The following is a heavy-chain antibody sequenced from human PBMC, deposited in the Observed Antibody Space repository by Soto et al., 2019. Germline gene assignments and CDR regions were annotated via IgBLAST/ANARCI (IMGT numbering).Heavy chain of an antibody. D-gene: IGHD3-10*01. CDR2: IIPILGIA. Sequence: ASVKVSCKASGGTFSSYTISWVRQAPGQGLEWMGRIIPILGIANYAQKFQGRVTITADKSTSTAYMELSSLRSEDTAVYYCARDWKGLLWFGEPRRYYYYDMDVWGQGTTVTVSS. V-gene: IGHV1-69*04. CDR1: GGTFSSYT. J-gene: IGHJ6*02. CDR3: ARDWKGLLWFGEPRRYYYYDMDV.